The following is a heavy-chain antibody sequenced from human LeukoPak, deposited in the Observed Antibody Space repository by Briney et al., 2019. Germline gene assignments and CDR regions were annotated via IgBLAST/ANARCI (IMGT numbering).Heavy chain of an antibody. Sequence: SETLSLTCSVSGGSISSYFWTWIRQPPGKRLEWIGYISYSGTTDYNPSLKSRVTISLDTSKNQFSLKLSSVTAADTAVYYCARERRITIFGEVSDNWFDPWGQGTLVTVSS. CDR2: ISYSGTT. D-gene: IGHD3-3*01. J-gene: IGHJ5*02. CDR3: ARERRITIFGEVSDNWFDP. CDR1: GGSISSYF. V-gene: IGHV4-59*01.